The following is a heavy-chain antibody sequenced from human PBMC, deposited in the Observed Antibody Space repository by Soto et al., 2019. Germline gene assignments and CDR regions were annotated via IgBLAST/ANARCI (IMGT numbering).Heavy chain of an antibody. CDR3: ARDLSGDWNPPSYFDY. CDR2: IIPIFGTA. D-gene: IGHD1-1*01. V-gene: IGHV1-69*06. Sequence: QVQLVQSGAEVKKPGSSVKVSCKASGGTFSSYAISWVRQAPGQGLEWMGGIIPIFGTANYAQKFQGRVTITADKSTRTAYMELSSLRSEDTAVYYCARDLSGDWNPPSYFDYWGQGTLVTVAS. J-gene: IGHJ4*02. CDR1: GGTFSSYA.